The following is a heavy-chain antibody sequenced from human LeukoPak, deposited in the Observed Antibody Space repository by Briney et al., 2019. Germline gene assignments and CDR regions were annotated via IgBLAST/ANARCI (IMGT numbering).Heavy chain of an antibody. CDR2: IHTSGSA. J-gene: IGHJ3*01. CDR1: GGSINNYY. D-gene: IGHD3-10*01. V-gene: IGHV4-4*07. CDR3: ARSRPLHASGSFYNVDGLDV. Sequence: SKTLSLTCTVSGGSINNYYCHWIRQPAGKGLEWIGRIHTSGSANYNPSLNSRVTMSVDTSKNHFSLKLTSVTAADTALYYCARSRPLHASGSFYNVDGLDVWGLGTMVTVSS.